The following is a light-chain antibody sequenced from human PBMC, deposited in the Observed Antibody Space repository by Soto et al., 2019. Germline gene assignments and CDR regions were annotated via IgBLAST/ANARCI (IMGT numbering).Light chain of an antibody. V-gene: IGKV3-20*01. CDR1: ESVSADY. Sequence: EIVLTQSPGTLSLSPREKATISCRASESVSADYLAWYQQKPGQAPRLLIFGASSRATGIPDRFSGSGSGTDFTLTISILEPEDFAVYYCHQYGSSPPITFGPGTKVDIK. J-gene: IGKJ3*01. CDR3: HQYGSSPPIT. CDR2: GAS.